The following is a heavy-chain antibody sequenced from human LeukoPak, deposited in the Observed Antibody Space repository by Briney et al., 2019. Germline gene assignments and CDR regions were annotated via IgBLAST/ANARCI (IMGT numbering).Heavy chain of an antibody. Sequence: PGGSLRLSCAASGFTFGNYAMSWVRQAPGKGLEWVSAITGSGGSTYYADSVKGRFTISRDNSKNTLYLQMNSLRAEDTAVYYCAKILRGNYYYFDYWGQGTLVTVSS. D-gene: IGHD4-23*01. CDR2: ITGSGGST. CDR3: AKILRGNYYYFDY. J-gene: IGHJ4*02. V-gene: IGHV3-23*01. CDR1: GFTFGNYA.